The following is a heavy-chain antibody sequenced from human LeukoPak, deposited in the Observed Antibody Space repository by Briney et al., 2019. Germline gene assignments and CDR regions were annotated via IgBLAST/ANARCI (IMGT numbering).Heavy chain of an antibody. CDR2: IWHDGGRK. CDR1: GFTFSTHG. J-gene: IGHJ4*02. V-gene: IGHV3-33*01. CDR3: ARDIGNSGFNLDY. Sequence: GGSLRLSCVVSGFTFSTHGFHWVRQAPGKGLEWVSVIWHDGGRKEYADSVRGRLTISRDNSNLYLQMNSLRAEDTAIYYCARDIGNSGFNLDYWGQGTPVTVSS. D-gene: IGHD5-12*01.